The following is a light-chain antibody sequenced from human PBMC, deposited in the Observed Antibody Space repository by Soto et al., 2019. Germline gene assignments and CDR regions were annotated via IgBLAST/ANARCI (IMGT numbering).Light chain of an antibody. CDR2: SHN. Sequence: QSVLTQPPSASGTPGQRVTISCSGSSSNIGSNTVNWYQQLPGTAPKLLIYSHNQRPSGVPGRFSGSKSGTSASLAISGLQSEGEADYYCAAWDDSLNGYVFGTGTKLTVL. J-gene: IGLJ1*01. CDR3: AAWDDSLNGYV. CDR1: SSNIGSNT. V-gene: IGLV1-44*01.